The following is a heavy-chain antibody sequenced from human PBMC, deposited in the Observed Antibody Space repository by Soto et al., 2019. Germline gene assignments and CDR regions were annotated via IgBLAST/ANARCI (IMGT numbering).Heavy chain of an antibody. D-gene: IGHD7-27*01. CDR1: GFTFSSYW. CDR3: ARELLSGDYPGWEGHDAFDI. J-gene: IGHJ3*02. Sequence: GGSLRLSCAASGFTFSSYWMSWVRQAPGKGLEWVANIKQDGSEKYDVDSVKGRVTISRDNTKTSLYLQMNSLRAVDTAVYYGARELLSGDYPGWEGHDAFDIWGQGTMVTVSS. CDR2: IKQDGSEK. V-gene: IGHV3-7*03.